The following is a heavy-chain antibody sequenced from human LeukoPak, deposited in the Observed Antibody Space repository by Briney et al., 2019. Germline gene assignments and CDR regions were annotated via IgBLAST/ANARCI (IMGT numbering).Heavy chain of an antibody. CDR2: ISYDGSNK. Sequence: PGGSLRLSCAASGFTFSSYGMHWVRQAPGKGLEWVAVISYDGSNKYYADSVKGRFTISRDNSKNTLYLQMNSLRAEDTAVYYCAKDFPVVVVSGGMDVWGQGTTVTVSS. D-gene: IGHD2-15*01. CDR1: GFTFSSYG. J-gene: IGHJ6*02. CDR3: AKDFPVVVVSGGMDV. V-gene: IGHV3-30*18.